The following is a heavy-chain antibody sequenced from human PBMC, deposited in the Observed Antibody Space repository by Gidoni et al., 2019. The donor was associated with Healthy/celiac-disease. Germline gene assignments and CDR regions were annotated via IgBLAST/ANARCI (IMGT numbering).Heavy chain of an antibody. V-gene: IGHV1-69*01. CDR2: IIPIFGTA. CDR3: ARGRYDFWSGYEITNWFDP. J-gene: IGHJ5*02. Sequence: QVQLVQSGAEVKKPGSSVKVSCKASGGTFSSYAISWVRQAPGQGLEWMGEIIPIFGTANYAQKFQDRVTITADESTSTAYMELSSLRSEDTAVYYCARGRYDFWSGYEITNWFDPWGQGTLVTVSS. CDR1: GGTFSSYA. D-gene: IGHD3-3*01.